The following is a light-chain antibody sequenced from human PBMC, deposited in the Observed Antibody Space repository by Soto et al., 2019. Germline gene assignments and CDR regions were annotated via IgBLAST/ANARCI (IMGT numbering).Light chain of an antibody. CDR3: QQADTFPIT. Sequence: DIQMTQPPSTLSASVGDRVTITCRASQSISSWLAWYQQKPGKAPKLLIYDASSLQSGVPSRFSGSGFGTDFTLTISSLQPEDSAIYYCQQADTFPITFGQGTRLEIK. CDR1: QSISSW. J-gene: IGKJ5*01. CDR2: DAS. V-gene: IGKV1-12*01.